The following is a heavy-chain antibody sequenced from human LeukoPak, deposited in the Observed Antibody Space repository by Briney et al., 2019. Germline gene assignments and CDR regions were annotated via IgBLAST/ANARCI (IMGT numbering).Heavy chain of an antibody. CDR2: IYYSGST. D-gene: IGHD3-22*01. J-gene: IGHJ3*02. Sequence: SETLSLTCTVSGGSISSSSYYWGWIRQHPGKGLEWIGSIYYSGSTYYNPSLKSRVTISVDTSKNQFSLKLSSVTAADTAVYYCARSAYYYDSSGYPGDAFDIWGQGTMVTVSS. CDR3: ARSAYYYDSSGYPGDAFDI. V-gene: IGHV4-39*01. CDR1: GGSISSSSYY.